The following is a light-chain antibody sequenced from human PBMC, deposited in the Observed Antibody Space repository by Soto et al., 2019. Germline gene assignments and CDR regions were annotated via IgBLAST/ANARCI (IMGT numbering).Light chain of an antibody. Sequence: DIQMTQSPSSLSASVGDTVTITCRASQGISTYLAWYQLKSGSPPKLLIYAASTLQFGVPSRFSGIGSVTDFSLTISNLQPEDVATYYGQKYNSAPRTFGQGTRVEIK. CDR1: QGISTY. J-gene: IGKJ1*01. V-gene: IGKV1-27*01. CDR2: AAS. CDR3: QKYNSAPRT.